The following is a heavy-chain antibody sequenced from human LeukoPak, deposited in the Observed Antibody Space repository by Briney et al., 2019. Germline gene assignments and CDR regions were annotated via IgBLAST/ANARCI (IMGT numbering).Heavy chain of an antibody. D-gene: IGHD3-10*01. CDR1: EFTFNRYW. Sequence: GGSLRLSCAASEFTFNRYWMSWVRQAPGKGLEWVANIKHDGSEAHYVDSVKGRFTISRDNAKNSLSLQMNSLNVDNTGVYFCTRDALFGSGRTHLDFWSQGTLVSVSS. CDR3: TRDALFGSGRTHLDF. CDR2: IKHDGSEA. V-gene: IGHV3-7*04. J-gene: IGHJ4*02.